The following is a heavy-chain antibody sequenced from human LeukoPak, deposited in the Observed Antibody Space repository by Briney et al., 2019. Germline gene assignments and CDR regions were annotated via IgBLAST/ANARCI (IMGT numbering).Heavy chain of an antibody. CDR3: ARRVPSQVITDYFDY. V-gene: IGHV3-48*04. J-gene: IGHJ4*02. CDR2: IDSSSRTT. Sequence: GGSLRLSCAASGFTFSSYSMNWVRQAPRKGLEWVSFIDSSSRTTFYADSVKGRFTISRDNAKNSLFLQMNSLRAEDTAVYYCARRVPSQVITDYFDYWGQGTLVTVSS. CDR1: GFTFSSYS. D-gene: IGHD3-16*01.